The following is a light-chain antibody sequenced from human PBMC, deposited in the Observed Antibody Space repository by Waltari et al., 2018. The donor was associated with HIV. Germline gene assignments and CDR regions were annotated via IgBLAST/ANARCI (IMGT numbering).Light chain of an antibody. J-gene: IGKJ4*01. V-gene: IGKV1-27*01. CDR1: QDISIY. CDR3: QKYDSAPLT. CDR2: ATS. Sequence: DIQMTQSPSSLSASVGDRVTVTCRASQDISIYLAWYQQRPGKPPKLLIYATSTLQSGVPSRFSGSGSGTDFTLTISSLQPEDFATYYCQKYDSAPLTFGGGTKVEIK.